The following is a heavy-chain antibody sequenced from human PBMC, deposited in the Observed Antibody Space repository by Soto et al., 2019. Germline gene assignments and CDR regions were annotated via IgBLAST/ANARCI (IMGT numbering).Heavy chain of an antibody. CDR1: GFTFSNYG. Sequence: QVQLGESGGGVVHAGGSVGLSCAPSGFTFSNYGLLGVRQTPGKGLEWVALILYDGSNKYYADSVKGRFTISRDNSKNTLYLQVSSLRAEDTAVYYCAKSRDAYNFYFYYGMDVWGQGTTVTVSS. CDR3: AKSRDAYNFYFYYGMDV. CDR2: ILYDGSNK. J-gene: IGHJ6*02. D-gene: IGHD2-2*01. V-gene: IGHV3-30*18.